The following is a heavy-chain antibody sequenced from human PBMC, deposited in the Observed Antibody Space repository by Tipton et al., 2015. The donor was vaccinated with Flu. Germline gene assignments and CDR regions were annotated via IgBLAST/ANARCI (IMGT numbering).Heavy chain of an antibody. D-gene: IGHD3-9*01. V-gene: IGHV3-64*07. CDR2: ISSNGDNT. CDR3: AIGMNTWLVDV. CDR1: GFTFSDYA. J-gene: IGHJ6*02. Sequence: VQLVQSGGGVVQPGRSLRLSCAASGFTFSDYAMHWVRQAPGKGLGYVSAISSNGDNTYYADSVTGRFTISRDNSKNTLYLQVGSLRADDMAVYYCAIGMNTWLVDVWVQGTTLTVSS.